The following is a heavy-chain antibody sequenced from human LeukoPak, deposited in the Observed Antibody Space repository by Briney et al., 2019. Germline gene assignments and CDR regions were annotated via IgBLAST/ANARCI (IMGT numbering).Heavy chain of an antibody. CDR2: MSPNSGNT. CDR3: VRTPPNWGADF. CDR1: GYTFTSYD. D-gene: IGHD7-27*01. V-gene: IGHV1-8*01. Sequence: ASVKVSFTASGYTFTSYDINWMRQATGQGLEWMGWMSPNSGNTGYARKFQGRVTMTRDTSIGTAYLELSSLRSEDSAVYYCVRTPPNWGADFWGPGTLITVSS. J-gene: IGHJ4*02.